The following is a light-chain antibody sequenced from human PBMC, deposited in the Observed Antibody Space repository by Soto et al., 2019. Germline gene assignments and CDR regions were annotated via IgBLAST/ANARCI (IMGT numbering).Light chain of an antibody. J-gene: IGLJ1*01. Sequence: QSVLTQPASVSGSPGQSITISCTGTRDDVGVYNYVSWYQRYPGKAPKLIVFEVSDRPSGFSPLFSGSPSGNTASLTISGLQAEDEPDYFCTSYAGSNTYVFGSGTKGTVL. CDR2: EVS. V-gene: IGLV2-14*01. CDR3: TSYAGSNTYV. CDR1: RDDVGVYNY.